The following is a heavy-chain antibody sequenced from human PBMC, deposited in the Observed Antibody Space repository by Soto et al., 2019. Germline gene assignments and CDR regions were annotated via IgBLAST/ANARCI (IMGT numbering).Heavy chain of an antibody. CDR1: GGSFSGYY. D-gene: IGHD4-17*01. CDR2: INHSGST. CDR3: AGGGGDYGGRYFDY. Sequence: QVQLQQWGAGLLKPSETLSLTCAVYGGSFSGYYWSWIRQPPGKGLEWIGEINHSGSTNYNPSLKSRVTISVDTSKNQFSRKLGSVTAADTAVYYCAGGGGDYGGRYFDYWGQGTLVTVSS. V-gene: IGHV4-34*01. J-gene: IGHJ4*02.